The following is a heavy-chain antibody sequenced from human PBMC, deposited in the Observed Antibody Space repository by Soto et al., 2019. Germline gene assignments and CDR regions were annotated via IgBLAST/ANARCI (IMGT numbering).Heavy chain of an antibody. CDR3: ARAGAAPYYYYGLDI. D-gene: IGHD3-10*01. CDR1: GYTFTAYD. V-gene: IGHV1-18*01. CDR2: IRAYNGDT. J-gene: IGHJ6*02. Sequence: ASVKVSCKASGYTFTAYDIYWVRQAPGKGLEWMGWIRAYNGDTNYAQKFQTRVTMTTDTSTDTAYMDLKSLTSDDTAIYYCARAGAAPYYYYGLDIWGQGTTVTVSS.